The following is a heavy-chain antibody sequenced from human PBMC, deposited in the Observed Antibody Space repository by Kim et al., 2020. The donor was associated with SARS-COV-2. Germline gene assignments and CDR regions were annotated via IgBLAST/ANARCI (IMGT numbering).Heavy chain of an antibody. J-gene: IGHJ4*02. D-gene: IGHD3-10*01. Sequence: PSLKSRVTISVDTSKNQFSLKLTSVSAADTAVYYCARDRYQFGSGSYTDSWGQGTLVTVSS. V-gene: IGHV4-59*01. CDR3: ARDRYQFGSGSYTDS.